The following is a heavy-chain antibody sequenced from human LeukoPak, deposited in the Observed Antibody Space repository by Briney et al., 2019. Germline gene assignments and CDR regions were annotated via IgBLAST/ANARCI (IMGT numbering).Heavy chain of an antibody. CDR2: IYYSGST. D-gene: IGHD1-26*01. CDR3: AIHSLSYHDFAY. J-gene: IGHJ4*02. V-gene: IGHV4-59*08. Sequence: SETLSLTPTFSRGAICHYYCNDVGQPPGKGLERIGYIYYSGSTNYNPSLKSRVTIPVDTSKNQFSLKLSSVTAADTAVYYCAIHSLSYHDFAYWGQGTLVTVSS. CDR1: RGAICHYY.